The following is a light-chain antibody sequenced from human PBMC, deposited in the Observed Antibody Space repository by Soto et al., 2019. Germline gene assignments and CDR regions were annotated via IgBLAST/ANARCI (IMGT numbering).Light chain of an antibody. Sequence: DIQMTQSPSSLSASIGDSVTITCRASQTIIGYLNWYQQKPGKAPRLLINVASNLQSGVPSRFRGSVYETDFNHTITSLQPEDFSTYYCQQRYTTPRTFGQGTKVEIQ. V-gene: IGKV1-39*01. J-gene: IGKJ1*01. CDR3: QQRYTTPRT. CDR1: QTIIGY. CDR2: VAS.